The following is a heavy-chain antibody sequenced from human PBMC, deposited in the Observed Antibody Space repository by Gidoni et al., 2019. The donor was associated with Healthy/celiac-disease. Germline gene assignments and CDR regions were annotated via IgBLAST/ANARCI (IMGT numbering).Heavy chain of an antibody. CDR3: ATDLSSSGIAAAGRSRGTDY. CDR1: GYTLTELS. D-gene: IGHD6-13*01. Sequence: QVQLVQSGAEVKKPGASVKVSCKVSGYTLTELSMHWVRQAPGKGLEWMGGFDPEDGETIYAQKFQGRVTMTEDTSTDTAYMELSSLRSEDTAVYYCATDLSSSGIAAAGRSRGTDYWGQGTLVTVSS. CDR2: FDPEDGET. V-gene: IGHV1-24*01. J-gene: IGHJ4*02.